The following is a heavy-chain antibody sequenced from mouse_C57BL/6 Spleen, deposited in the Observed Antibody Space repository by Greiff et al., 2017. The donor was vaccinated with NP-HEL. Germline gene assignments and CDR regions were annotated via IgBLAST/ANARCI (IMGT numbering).Heavy chain of an antibody. D-gene: IGHD1-2*01. CDR3: ARTARIKY. V-gene: IGHV3-2*02. CDR1: GYSITSGYG. CDR2: ISYSGST. J-gene: IGHJ2*01. Sequence: DVQLQESGPGLVKPSQSLSLTCTVTGYSITSGYGWNWIRQFPGNKLEWMGYISYSGSTNYNPSINSRISITRDTSKNQFFMQWNSVTSEDTATYYCARTARIKYWGQGTTLTVSS.